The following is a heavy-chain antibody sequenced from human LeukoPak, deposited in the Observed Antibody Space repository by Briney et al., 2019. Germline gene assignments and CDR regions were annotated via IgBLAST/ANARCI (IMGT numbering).Heavy chain of an antibody. D-gene: IGHD4-23*01. CDR3: ARESRDGGNSLEFDY. Sequence: SETLSLTCTVSGGSISSYYWSWIRQPPGKGLGWIGYIYYSGSTNYNPSLKSRVTISVDTSKNQFSLKLSSVTAADTAVYYCARESRDGGNSLEFDYWGQGTLVTVSS. CDR2: IYYSGST. V-gene: IGHV4-59*01. J-gene: IGHJ4*02. CDR1: GGSISSYY.